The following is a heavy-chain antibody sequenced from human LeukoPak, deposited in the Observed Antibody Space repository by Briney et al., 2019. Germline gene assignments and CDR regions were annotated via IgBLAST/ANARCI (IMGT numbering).Heavy chain of an antibody. J-gene: IGHJ6*02. CDR2: MYYSGST. D-gene: IGHD2-8*01. Sequence: SETLSLTCGVSGDSMSGYYWSWIRQPPGKGLEWIGYMYYSGSTNSNPSLKSRVTMSVDTSKNQFSLKLSSVTAADTAVYYCARMYAGLYYYGMEVWGQGTTVTVSS. CDR3: ARMYAGLYYYGMEV. CDR1: GDSMSGYY. V-gene: IGHV4-59*08.